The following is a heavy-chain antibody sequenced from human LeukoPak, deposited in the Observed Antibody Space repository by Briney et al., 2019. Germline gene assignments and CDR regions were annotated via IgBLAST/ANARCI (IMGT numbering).Heavy chain of an antibody. D-gene: IGHD3-3*01. CDR3: AREGGFYRPLDY. Sequence: SETLSLTCAVSGGSIITTNWWTWVRQPPGKGLEWIGEVHLDGRTNYNPSLKSRLIMSVDLPENHISLKLTSVTAADTAVYYCAREGGFYRPLDYSGQGTLVTVSS. V-gene: IGHV4-4*02. J-gene: IGHJ4*02. CDR1: GGSIITTNW. CDR2: VHLDGRT.